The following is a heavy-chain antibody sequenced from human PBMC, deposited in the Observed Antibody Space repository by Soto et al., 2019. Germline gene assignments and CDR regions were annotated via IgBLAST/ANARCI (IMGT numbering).Heavy chain of an antibody. Sequence: HGESLKISCKASGYNFTTDWIGWVRQMPGKGLEWMGIIYPDDPDARYSPSFEGQVTISADKSITTAHLQWSSLKASDTAMYYCARHVGGSGYYDMIDSWGQGTQVTVSS. J-gene: IGHJ5*01. CDR2: IYPDDPDA. CDR3: ARHVGGSGYYDMIDS. CDR1: GYNFTTDW. D-gene: IGHD3-22*01. V-gene: IGHV5-51*01.